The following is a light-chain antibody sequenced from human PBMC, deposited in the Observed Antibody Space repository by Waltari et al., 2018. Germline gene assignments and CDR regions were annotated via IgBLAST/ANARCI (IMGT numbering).Light chain of an antibody. CDR1: GNYIGSYNR. J-gene: IGLJ1*01. CDR2: EVK. CDR3: SSYTTSTTQV. Sequence: QSALTQPPSVSGSPGQSVTISCSGTGNYIGSYNRVSWYQQSPGTAPRLMIYEVKSRPSGVPDRFSGSKSGNTASLTISGLQAEDEADYYCSSYTTSTTQVFGTGTKVTVL. V-gene: IGLV2-18*02.